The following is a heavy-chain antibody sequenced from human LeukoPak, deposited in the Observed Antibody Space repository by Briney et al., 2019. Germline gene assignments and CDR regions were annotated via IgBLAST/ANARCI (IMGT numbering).Heavy chain of an antibody. D-gene: IGHD6-19*01. Sequence: SETLSLTCTVSGGSISSYYWSWIRQPPGKGLEWIGDIYYSGSTNYNPSLKSRVTISVDTSKNQFSLKLSSVTAADTAVYYCARHLVAGTIYYYYYMDVWGKGTTVTASS. CDR2: IYYSGST. V-gene: IGHV4-59*08. CDR1: GGSISSYY. J-gene: IGHJ6*03. CDR3: ARHLVAGTIYYYYYMDV.